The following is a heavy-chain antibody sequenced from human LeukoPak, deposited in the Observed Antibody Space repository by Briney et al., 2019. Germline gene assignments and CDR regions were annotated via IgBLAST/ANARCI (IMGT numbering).Heavy chain of an antibody. D-gene: IGHD3-10*01. CDR1: GGSISSSSYY. CDR3: ARAITSHFDY. CDR2: IYYRGST. J-gene: IGHJ4*02. Sequence: PSETLSLTCTVSGGSISSSSYYWGWIPQPPGKGLEWIGSIYYRGSTYYNPSLKSRVTISVDTSKNQFSLKLSSVTAADTAVYYCARAITSHFDYWGQGTLVTGSS. V-gene: IGHV4-39*07.